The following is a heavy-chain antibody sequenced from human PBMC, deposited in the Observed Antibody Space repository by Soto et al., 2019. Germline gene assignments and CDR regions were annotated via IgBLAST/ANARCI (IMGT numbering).Heavy chain of an antibody. CDR2: IYYSGST. J-gene: IGHJ4*02. Sequence: QVQLQESGPGLVKPSETLSLTCTVSGGSISSYYWSWIRQPPGKGLEWIGYIYYSGSTNYNPSLKSRLTIPRNTSRNQFSLKPSSGTAADTAVYYCASSRGGYFDNWGQGTLVTVSS. CDR3: ASSRGGYFDN. CDR1: GGSISSYY. V-gene: IGHV4-59*08. D-gene: IGHD3-10*01.